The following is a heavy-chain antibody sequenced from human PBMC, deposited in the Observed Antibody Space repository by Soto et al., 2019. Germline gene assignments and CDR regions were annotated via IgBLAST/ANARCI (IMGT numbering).Heavy chain of an antibody. CDR1: GFTFSSYS. Sequence: GGSLRLSCAASGFTFSSYSMNWVRQAPGKGLEWVSYISSSSSTIYYADSVKGRFTISRDNAKNSLYLQMNSLRDEDTAVYYCARDHWVTTYMPDNYYYYGMDVWGQGTTVTVSS. V-gene: IGHV3-48*02. D-gene: IGHD4-17*01. J-gene: IGHJ6*02. CDR2: ISSSSSTI. CDR3: ARDHWVTTYMPDNYYYYGMDV.